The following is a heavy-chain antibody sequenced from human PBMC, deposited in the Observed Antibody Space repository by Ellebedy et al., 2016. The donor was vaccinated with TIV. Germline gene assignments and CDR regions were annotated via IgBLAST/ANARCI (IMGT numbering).Heavy chain of an antibody. J-gene: IGHJ2*01. CDR1: GYTFTSYD. Sequence: ASVKVSCKASGYTFTSYDINWVRQAPGQRLEWMGWINTGNGNTKYSQKFQGRVTITRDTSASTAYMELSSLRSEDTAVYYCARRGEVAKGWYFDLWGRGTLVTVSS. D-gene: IGHD3-10*01. CDR2: INTGNGNT. V-gene: IGHV1-3*04. CDR3: ARRGEVAKGWYFDL.